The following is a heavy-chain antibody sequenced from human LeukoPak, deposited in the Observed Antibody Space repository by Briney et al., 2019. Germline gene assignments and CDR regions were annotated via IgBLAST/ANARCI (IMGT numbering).Heavy chain of an antibody. J-gene: IGHJ4*02. CDR3: ARDPSYYDFWSGYYSDRYFDY. CDR1: GYTFTGYY. CDR2: INPNSGGT. D-gene: IGHD3-3*01. V-gene: IGHV1-2*02. Sequence: ASVKVSCKASGYTFTGYYMHWVRQAPGQGLEWMGWINPNSGGTNYAQKFQGRVTMTRDTSISTAYMELSRLRSDDTAVYYCARDPSYYDFWSGYYSDRYFDYWGQGTLVTVSS.